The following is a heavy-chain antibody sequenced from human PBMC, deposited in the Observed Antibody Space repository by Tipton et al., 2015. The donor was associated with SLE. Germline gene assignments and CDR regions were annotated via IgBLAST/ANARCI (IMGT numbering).Heavy chain of an antibody. J-gene: IGHJ5*01. V-gene: IGHV4-59*11. Sequence: LRLSCTVSGGSITSHYWSWIRQPPGRGLEWIGYIYYSGTTNYNPSLKSRITISVDTSKSQFSLKLSSMTAADTAVNCCARESTSGCHDSWGQGTLVTVSS. D-gene: IGHD6-25*01. CDR3: ARESTSGCHDS. CDR2: IYYSGTT. CDR1: GGSITSHY.